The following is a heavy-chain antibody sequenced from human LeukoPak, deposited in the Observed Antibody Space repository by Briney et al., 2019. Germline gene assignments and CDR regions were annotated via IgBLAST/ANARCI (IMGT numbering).Heavy chain of an antibody. CDR1: GFTFDDYG. CDR3: ARDLRESYFWSGYTNWFDP. J-gene: IGHJ5*02. V-gene: IGHV3-20*04. CDR2: INWNGGST. Sequence: GGSLRLSCAASGFTFDDYGMSWVRQAPGKGLEWVSGINWNGGSTGYADSVKGRFTISRDNAKNSLYLQMNSLRAEDTALYYCARDLRESYFWSGYTNWFDPWGQGTLVTVSS. D-gene: IGHD3-3*01.